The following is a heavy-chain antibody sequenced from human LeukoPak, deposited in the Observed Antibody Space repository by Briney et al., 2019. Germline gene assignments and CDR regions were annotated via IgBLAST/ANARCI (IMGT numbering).Heavy chain of an antibody. Sequence: GGSLRLSCAASVFTFSSYAMHLVRQAPGKGLEYVSAISSNGGSTYYANSVKGRFTISRDNSKNTLYLQMGSLRAEDMAVYYCARTYYYYGMDVWGQGTTVTVSS. CDR3: ARTYYYYGMDV. CDR1: VFTFSSYA. J-gene: IGHJ6*02. CDR2: ISSNGGST. V-gene: IGHV3-64*01.